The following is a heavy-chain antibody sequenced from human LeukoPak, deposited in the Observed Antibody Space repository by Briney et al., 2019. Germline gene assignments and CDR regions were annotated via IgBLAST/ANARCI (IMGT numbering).Heavy chain of an antibody. D-gene: IGHD6-19*01. Sequence: GGSLRLCCAASGFTFSSYSMNWVRQAPGKGLEWVSSISSSSYIYYADSVKGRFTISRDNAKNSLYLQMNSLRAEDTAVYYCASFNAAGTSFWDYWGQGTLVTVSS. J-gene: IGHJ4*02. V-gene: IGHV3-21*01. CDR2: ISSSSYI. CDR3: ASFNAAGTSFWDY. CDR1: GFTFSSYS.